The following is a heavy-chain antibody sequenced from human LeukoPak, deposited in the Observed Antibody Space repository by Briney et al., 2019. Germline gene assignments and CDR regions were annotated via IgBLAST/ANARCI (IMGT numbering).Heavy chain of an antibody. J-gene: IGHJ4*02. CDR2: TSSTSSTI. Sequence: GGSLRLSCAASGFTFSSFSMNWVRQAPGKGLEWVSYTSSTSSTIYYADSVKGRFTISRDNAKNSLYLQMNSLRAEDTAVYYCARAHPGDYSDFQFDYWGQGTPVTVSS. CDR1: GFTFSSFS. D-gene: IGHD4-11*01. CDR3: ARAHPGDYSDFQFDY. V-gene: IGHV3-48*01.